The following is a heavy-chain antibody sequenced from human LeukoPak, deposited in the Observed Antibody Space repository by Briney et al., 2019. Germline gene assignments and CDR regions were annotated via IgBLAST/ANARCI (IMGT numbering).Heavy chain of an antibody. CDR1: GFPFTSYA. CDR3: ARVGDCSGGSCYGLDY. J-gene: IGHJ4*02. CDR2: VNADNSNT. V-gene: IGHV1-3*03. Sequence: ASVKVSCKASGFPFTSYAIHWVRQAPGQRLEWMGWVNADNSNTKYSQEFQGRVTITRDTSASTAYMDLNSLRSEDTAVYYCARVGDCSGGSCYGLDYWGQGTLVTVSS. D-gene: IGHD2-15*01.